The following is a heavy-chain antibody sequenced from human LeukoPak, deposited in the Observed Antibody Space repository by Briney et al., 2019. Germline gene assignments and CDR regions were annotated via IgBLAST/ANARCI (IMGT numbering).Heavy chain of an antibody. CDR3: ARGGGLDV. J-gene: IGHJ6*02. V-gene: IGHV3-7*03. D-gene: IGHD3-16*01. Sequence: PGGSLRLSCVASGFTFGKYWMSWVCQAPGKGLEWVANIKLDGSEKNYVDSVKGRFTISRDNTKNSLYLQMSNLRAEDTAVYFCARGGGLDVWGQGATVTVSS. CDR1: GFTFGKYW. CDR2: IKLDGSEK.